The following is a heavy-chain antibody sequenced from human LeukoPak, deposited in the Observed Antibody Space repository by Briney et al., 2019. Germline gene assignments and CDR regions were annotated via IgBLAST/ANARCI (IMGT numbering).Heavy chain of an antibody. V-gene: IGHV3-48*01. CDR2: ISSSSSII. D-gene: IGHD3-22*01. Sequence: GGSLRLSCAASGFSFSSYSMNWVRQAPGKGLEWVSYISSSSSIIYYADSVKGRFTISRDNSKNTLYLQMNSLRAEDTAVYYCAKDAVNNYYDSSILDYWGQGTLVTVSS. J-gene: IGHJ4*02. CDR3: AKDAVNNYYDSSILDY. CDR1: GFSFSSYS.